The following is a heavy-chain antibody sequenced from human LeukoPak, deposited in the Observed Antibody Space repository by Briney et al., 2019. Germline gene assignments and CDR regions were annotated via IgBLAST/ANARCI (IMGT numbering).Heavy chain of an antibody. CDR1: GGSISSYY. CDR2: IYTSGST. J-gene: IGHJ3*02. V-gene: IGHV4-4*07. D-gene: IGHD1-7*01. Sequence: PSETLSLTCTVSGGSISSYYWSWIRQPAGKGLEWIGRIYTSGSTNYNPSLKSRVTISVDTSKNQFSLKLSSVTAADTAVYYCARYPPVTITGTTLDAFDIWGQGTMVTVSS. CDR3: ARYPPVTITGTTLDAFDI.